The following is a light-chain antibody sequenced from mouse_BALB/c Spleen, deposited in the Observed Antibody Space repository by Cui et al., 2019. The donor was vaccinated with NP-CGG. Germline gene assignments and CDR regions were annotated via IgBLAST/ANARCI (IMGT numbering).Light chain of an antibody. CDR2: GTN. V-gene: IGLV1*01. CDR3: ALWYSNHWV. J-gene: IGLJ1*01. Sequence: VVTKEASLTTSPGETVTLTCRSSTGAVTTSNYANWVQEKPDHLFTGLIGGTNNRVPGVPARFSGSLIGDKAALTITGAQTEDEAIYFCALWYSNHWVFGGGTKLTVL. CDR1: TGAVTTSNY.